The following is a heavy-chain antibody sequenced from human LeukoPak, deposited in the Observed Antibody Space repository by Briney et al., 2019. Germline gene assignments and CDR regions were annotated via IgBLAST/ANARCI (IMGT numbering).Heavy chain of an antibody. Sequence: GGSLRLSCAASGVTLSIYAMSWARQAPGKGLEWGSGISSSGSGDNTYYADSVKGRFTISRDSSKNTLFLHMNTLRAEDTAIYYCAKDRTVGASYWYLDLWGRGTLVTVSS. CDR2: ISSSGSGDNT. CDR3: AKDRTVGASYWYLDL. J-gene: IGHJ2*01. D-gene: IGHD4-23*01. V-gene: IGHV3-23*01. CDR1: GVTLSIYA.